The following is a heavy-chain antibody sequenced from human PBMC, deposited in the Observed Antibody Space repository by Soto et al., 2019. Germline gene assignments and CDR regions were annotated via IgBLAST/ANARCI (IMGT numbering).Heavy chain of an antibody. CDR2: ISSGGFTT. CDR3: ARDSLRIRPGDY. CDR1: GFTFSNYA. J-gene: IGHJ4*02. Sequence: EVQLLESGGGLVQPGGSLRLSCAASGFTFSNYAMSWVRQAPGKGLEWVAVISSGGFTTYYTDSVKGRFTISRDNYRNMLEMQMNSLRAEDTAVYFCARDSLRIRPGDYWGQGTLVTVSS. V-gene: IGHV3-23*01.